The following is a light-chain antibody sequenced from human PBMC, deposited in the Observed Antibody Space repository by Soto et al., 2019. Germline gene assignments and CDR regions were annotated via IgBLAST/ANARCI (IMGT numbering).Light chain of an antibody. J-gene: IGKJ1*01. Sequence: EIVMTQSPATLSVSPGERATLSCRASQSVSSNLAWYQQKPGHAPRLLIYGASTRATGIPARFSSSGSGTEFTLTISSLQSQDFAIYYCQHYNNWPPRTFGRGTKVEIK. CDR3: QHYNNWPPRT. CDR1: QSVSSN. V-gene: IGKV3-15*01. CDR2: GAS.